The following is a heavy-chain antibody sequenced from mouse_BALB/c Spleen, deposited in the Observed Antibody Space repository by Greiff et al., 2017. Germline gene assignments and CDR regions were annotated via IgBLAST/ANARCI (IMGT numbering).Heavy chain of an antibody. CDR3: ARGLLLRDYYAMDY. CDR1: GFTFSSYG. J-gene: IGHJ4*01. V-gene: IGHV5-6-3*01. CDR2: INSNGGST. D-gene: IGHD1-1*01. Sequence: DVKLVESGGGLVQPGGSLKLSCAASGFTFSSYGMSWVRQTPDKRLELVATINSNGGSTYYPDSVKGRFTISRDNAKNTLYLQMSSLKSEDTAMYYCARGLLLRDYYAMDYWGQGTSVTVSS.